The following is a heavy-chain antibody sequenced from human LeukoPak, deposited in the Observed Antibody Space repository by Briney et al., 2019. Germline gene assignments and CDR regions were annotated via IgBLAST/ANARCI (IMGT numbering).Heavy chain of an antibody. Sequence: SETLSLTCTVSGGSISSSSYYWGWIRQPPGKGLEWIGSIYYSGSTYYNPSLKSRVTISVDTSKNQFSLKLSSVTAADTAVYYCERTGYDSSGYYYYFDYWGQGTLVTVSS. CDR3: ERTGYDSSGYYYYFDY. V-gene: IGHV4-39*01. J-gene: IGHJ4*02. D-gene: IGHD3-22*01. CDR1: GGSISSSSYY. CDR2: IYYSGST.